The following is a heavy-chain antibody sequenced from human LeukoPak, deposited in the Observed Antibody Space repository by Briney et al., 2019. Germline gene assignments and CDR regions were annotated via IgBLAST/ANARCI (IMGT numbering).Heavy chain of an antibody. CDR2: ISSSSSYT. Sequence: GGSLRLSCAASGFTFSDYYMSWIRQAPGKGLVGFSYISSSSSYTNYADSVKGRFTISRVNAKNSLYLQMNSLRAEDTAVYYCARGLLWFGSLVAFDIWGQGTMVTVSS. CDR3: ARGLLWFGSLVAFDI. J-gene: IGHJ3*02. D-gene: IGHD3-10*01. CDR1: GFTFSDYY. V-gene: IGHV3-11*05.